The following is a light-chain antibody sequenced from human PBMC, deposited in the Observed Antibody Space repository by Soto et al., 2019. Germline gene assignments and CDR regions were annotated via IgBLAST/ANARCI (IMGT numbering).Light chain of an antibody. CDR1: QSVSSN. V-gene: IGKV3-15*01. Sequence: EIVMTQSPATLSVSPGERATLSCRASQSVSSNLAWYQQKPGQAPRLLIYGASTRATGIPARFSGSGSGTEFTLTISSLQSEDFAVYYCQQYNNWPPTWTFGRWTKVEIK. CDR2: GAS. J-gene: IGKJ1*01. CDR3: QQYNNWPPTWT.